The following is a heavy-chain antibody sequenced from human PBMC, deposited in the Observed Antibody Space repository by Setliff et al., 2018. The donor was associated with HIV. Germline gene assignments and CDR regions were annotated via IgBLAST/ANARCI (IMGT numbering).Heavy chain of an antibody. V-gene: IGHV3-48*03. CDR1: GFTFRSYE. J-gene: IGHJ4*02. Sequence: GGSLRLSCAASGFTFRSYEMNWIRQAPGKGLEWVSYISSGGGTIYYADSVKGRFTISRDNAKNSLYLQMNSLRAEDTAVYYCARVSRQWLVPDYWGQGTLVTVSS. CDR2: ISSGGGTI. CDR3: ARVSRQWLVPDY. D-gene: IGHD6-19*01.